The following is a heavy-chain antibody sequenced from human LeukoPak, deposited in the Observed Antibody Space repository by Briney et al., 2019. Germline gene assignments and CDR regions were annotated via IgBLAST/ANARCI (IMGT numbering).Heavy chain of an antibody. V-gene: IGHV3-53*01. CDR1: GFTVSSNY. Sequence: GGSLRLSCAASGFTVSSNYMSWVRQAPGKGLEWVSVIYSGGSTYYADSVKGRFTISRDNSKNTLYLQMNSLRAEDTAVYYCAAGDSSSYPGEDYWGQGTLVTVSS. CDR3: AAGDSSSYPGEDY. D-gene: IGHD3-22*01. CDR2: IYSGGST. J-gene: IGHJ4*02.